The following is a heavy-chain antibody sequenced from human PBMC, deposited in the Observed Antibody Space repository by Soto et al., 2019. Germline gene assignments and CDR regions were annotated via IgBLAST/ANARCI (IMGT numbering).Heavy chain of an antibody. CDR2: IYYSGST. V-gene: IGHV4-39*02. Sequence: SETLSLTCTVSGGSISSSSYYWGWIRQPPGKGLEWIGSIYYSGSTYYNPSLKSRVTISVDTSKNQFSLKLSSVTAADTAVYYCARERDGYNPTIDYWGQGTLVTVSS. CDR3: ARERDGYNPTIDY. CDR1: GGSISSSSYY. J-gene: IGHJ4*02. D-gene: IGHD5-12*01.